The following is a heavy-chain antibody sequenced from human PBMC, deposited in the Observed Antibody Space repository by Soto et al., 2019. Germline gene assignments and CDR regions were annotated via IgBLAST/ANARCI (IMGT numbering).Heavy chain of an antibody. CDR3: ARVNYDFWSGFYYGMDV. Sequence: SETLSLTCAVSGGSISSGGYSWSWIRQPPGKGLEWIGYIYHSGSTYYNPSLKSRVTISVDRSKNQFSLKLSSVTAADTAVYSCARVNYDFWSGFYYGMDVLGQGTTVTAP. CDR1: GGSISSGGYS. D-gene: IGHD3-3*01. CDR2: IYHSGST. J-gene: IGHJ6*02. V-gene: IGHV4-30-2*01.